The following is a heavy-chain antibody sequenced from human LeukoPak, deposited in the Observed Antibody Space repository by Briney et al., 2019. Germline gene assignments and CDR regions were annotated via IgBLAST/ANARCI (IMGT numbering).Heavy chain of an antibody. D-gene: IGHD5-24*01. CDR3: ARDSRDGFDY. V-gene: IGHV3-7*03. CDR2: IKQDGSEK. J-gene: IGHJ4*02. CDR1: GFTFSSYS. Sequence: SGGSLRLSCAASGFTFSSYSMNWVRQAPGKGLEWVANIKQDGSEKYYVDSVKGRFTISRDNSKNTLYLQMNSLRAEDTAVYYCARDSRDGFDYWGQGTLVTVSS.